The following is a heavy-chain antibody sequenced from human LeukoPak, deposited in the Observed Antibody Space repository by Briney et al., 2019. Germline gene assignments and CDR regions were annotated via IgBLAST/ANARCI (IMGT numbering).Heavy chain of an antibody. D-gene: IGHD5-18*01. CDR1: GFTLSSYN. CDR3: AREMAMALHDPYFDY. CDR2: ISSRGSSI. Sequence: GGSLRLSCATSGFTLSSYNMNWVRQAPGKGLEWVSYISSRGSSIQYADSVKGRFTISRGNAKNSLYLQMDSLRDDDTAVYYCAREMAMALHDPYFDYWGQGTLVTVSS. J-gene: IGHJ4*02. V-gene: IGHV3-48*02.